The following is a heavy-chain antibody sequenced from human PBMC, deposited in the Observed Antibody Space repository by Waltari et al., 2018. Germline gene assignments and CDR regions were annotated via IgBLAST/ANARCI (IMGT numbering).Heavy chain of an antibody. CDR3: ARHNSGYYTPHDY. CDR2: VFYTGTT. V-gene: IGHV4-39*01. Sequence: QLQLQESGTGLVKPSETLSLTCTVSGGSMNGSYWGWIRQSPGKGLECIGSVFYTGTTYYKPSLKSRLTISIDTSKNQFSLRLASVTAADTAVYYCARHNSGYYTPHDYWGQGTQVTVSS. J-gene: IGHJ4*02. CDR1: GGSMNGSY. D-gene: IGHD3-22*01.